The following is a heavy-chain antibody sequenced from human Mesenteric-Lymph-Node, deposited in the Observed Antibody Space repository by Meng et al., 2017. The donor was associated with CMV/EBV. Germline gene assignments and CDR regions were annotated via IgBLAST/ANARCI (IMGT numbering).Heavy chain of an antibody. CDR3: ARAIDYGDPNWFDP. J-gene: IGHJ5*02. D-gene: IGHD4-17*01. V-gene: IGHV3-21*01. CDR1: GFTFSSYS. Sequence: GESLKISCAASGFTFSSYSLNWARQAPGKGLEWVSSISSSSSYINYADSVKGRFTISRDNAKNSVYLQMNSLRAEDTAVYYCARAIDYGDPNWFDPWGQGTLVTVSS. CDR2: ISSSSSYI.